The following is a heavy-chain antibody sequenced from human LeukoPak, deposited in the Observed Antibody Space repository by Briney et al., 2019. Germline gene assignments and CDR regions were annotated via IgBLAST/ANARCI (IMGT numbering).Heavy chain of an antibody. CDR1: GFSFDDYA. J-gene: IGHJ6*03. V-gene: IGHV3-21*01. CDR3: ARDPYSGNYGAYYYYYMDV. Sequence: GGSLRLSCAASGFSFDDYAMNWVRQAPGKGLEWVSSITSSSTYIYYADSVKGRFTISRDNAKNSLYLQMNSLRAEDSAIYYCARDPYSGNYGAYYYYYMDVWGKGTTVTISS. CDR2: ITSSSTYI. D-gene: IGHD1-26*01.